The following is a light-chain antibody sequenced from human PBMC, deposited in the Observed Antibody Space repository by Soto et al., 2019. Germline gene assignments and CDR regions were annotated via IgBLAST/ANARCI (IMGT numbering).Light chain of an antibody. CDR1: QSIASSY. CDR3: QQHGSSPWT. CDR2: GAS. Sequence: EIVLTQSPGTLSLSPGERATLSCRASQSIASSYLAWYQQRPGQAPRLLIYGASGRATGIPDRFSGSGSGTDFTLTISRLEPEDFAVYYCQQHGSSPWTFGQGTKVDIK. V-gene: IGKV3-20*01. J-gene: IGKJ1*01.